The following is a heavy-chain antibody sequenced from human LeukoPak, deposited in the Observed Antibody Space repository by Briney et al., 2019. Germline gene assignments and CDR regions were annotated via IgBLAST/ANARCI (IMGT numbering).Heavy chain of an antibody. CDR2: SRKRGNKYVT. CDR3: AREGYNYGSDAFDR. CDR1: GFTFSSYE. V-gene: IGHV3-72*01. Sequence: GGSLRLSCAASGFTFSSYEMNWVRQAPGKGLEWVGRSRKRGNKYVTENAASVKGRFTISRDDSNNSLYLQMNSLRTEDTAVYYCAREGYNYGSDAFDRWGQGTMVTVSS. D-gene: IGHD5-18*01. J-gene: IGHJ3*02.